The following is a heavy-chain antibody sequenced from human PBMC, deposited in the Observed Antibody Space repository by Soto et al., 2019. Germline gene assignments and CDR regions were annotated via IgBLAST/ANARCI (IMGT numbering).Heavy chain of an antibody. J-gene: IGHJ5*02. CDR1: GFTFSSYA. D-gene: IGHD5-12*01. CDR3: ARDPAATIRGLYDP. V-gene: IGHV3-23*01. Sequence: GGSLRLSCVASGFTFSSYAMSWVRQAPGKGLEWVSVISASTIGTYYADSVKGRFTISRDNSNNTLYLQMNSLRADDTAVYYCARDPAATIRGLYDPWGQGTLDIVSS. CDR2: ISASTIGT.